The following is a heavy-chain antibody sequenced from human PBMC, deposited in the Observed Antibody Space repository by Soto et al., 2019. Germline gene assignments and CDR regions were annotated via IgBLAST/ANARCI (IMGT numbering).Heavy chain of an antibody. CDR3: ARAAIDGITGYYYYYGMDV. V-gene: IGHV4-34*01. CDR2: IYHSGST. D-gene: IGHD1-20*01. Sequence: PSETLSLTCAVYGGSFSGYYWSWIRQPPGKGLEWIGEIYHSGSTNYNPSLKSRVTISVDTSKNQFSLKLSSVTAADTAVYYCARAAIDGITGYYYYYGMDVWGQGTTVTVSS. J-gene: IGHJ6*02. CDR1: GGSFSGYY.